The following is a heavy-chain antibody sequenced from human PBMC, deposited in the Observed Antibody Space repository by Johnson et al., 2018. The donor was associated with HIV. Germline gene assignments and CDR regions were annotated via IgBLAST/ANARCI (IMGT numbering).Heavy chain of an antibody. J-gene: IGHJ3*01. V-gene: IGHV3-9*01. Sequence: LVESGGGSVQPGRSLRLSCAASGFTFDDYAMHWVRQAPGKGLEWVSGISWNSGSIGHADSVKGRFTISRDNAKNSLHLQMSSLRAEDTALYYCAKGATRYKTDGSKHDGAFDVWGQGTMVTVSS. CDR3: AKGATRYKTDGSKHDGAFDV. CDR2: ISWNSGSI. D-gene: IGHD1-26*01. CDR1: GFTFDDYA.